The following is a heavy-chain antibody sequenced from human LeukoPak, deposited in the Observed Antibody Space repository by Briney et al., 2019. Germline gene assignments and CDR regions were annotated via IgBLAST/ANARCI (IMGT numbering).Heavy chain of an antibody. Sequence: PGGSLRLSCAASGFTFSSYEMNWVRQAPGKGLEWVSYISSSGSTIYYADSVKGRFTISRDNAKNSLYLQMNSLRAEDTAVYYCARGGYDILTGWDYMDVWGKGTTVTVSS. CDR2: ISSSGSTI. J-gene: IGHJ6*03. CDR1: GFTFSSYE. D-gene: IGHD3-9*01. V-gene: IGHV3-48*03. CDR3: ARGGYDILTGWDYMDV.